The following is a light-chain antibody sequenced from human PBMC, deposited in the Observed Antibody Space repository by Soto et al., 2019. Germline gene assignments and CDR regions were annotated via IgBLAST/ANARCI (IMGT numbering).Light chain of an antibody. CDR3: QQYRDWPLT. V-gene: IGKV3-15*01. J-gene: IGKJ4*01. Sequence: EIVLTQSPATLSLSPGERATLSCRASHSAASAVAWYQQKPGQAPRLLIYDASTRATGIPARFSGSGSATEFTLTISRLQSEDFAVYYCQQYRDWPLTFGGGTKVDLK. CDR1: HSAASA. CDR2: DAS.